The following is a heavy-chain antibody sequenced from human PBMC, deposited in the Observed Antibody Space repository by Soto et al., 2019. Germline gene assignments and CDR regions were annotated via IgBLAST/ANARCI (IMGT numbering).Heavy chain of an antibody. CDR3: AKFSAPSIYTLSSVPDY. V-gene: IGHV3-23*01. Sequence: EVQLLDSGGGLVQPGGSLRLSCAASGFTISSYAMSWVRQAPGNGLERVSAISGSGGSTFYADSVKGRFTISRDNSKNALYLQMNCLRADDTAVYYCAKFSAPSIYTLSSVPDYWGQGTLVAVSS. D-gene: IGHD3-16*01. J-gene: IGHJ4*02. CDR1: GFTISSYA. CDR2: ISGSGGST.